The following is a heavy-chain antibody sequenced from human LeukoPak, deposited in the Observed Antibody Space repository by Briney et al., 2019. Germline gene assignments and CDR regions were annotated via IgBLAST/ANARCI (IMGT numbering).Heavy chain of an antibody. Sequence: GGSLRLSCAASGFTFSTYAMNWVRQAPGKGLEWVSGISGSGDSTYYADSVKGRFTITRDNPKNTLYLQMKSLRAEDTAVYYCVTGVNYYYMGVWGKGTTVTVSS. J-gene: IGHJ6*03. CDR3: VTGVNYYYMGV. CDR1: GFTFSTYA. CDR2: ISGSGDST. V-gene: IGHV3-23*01. D-gene: IGHD4-23*01.